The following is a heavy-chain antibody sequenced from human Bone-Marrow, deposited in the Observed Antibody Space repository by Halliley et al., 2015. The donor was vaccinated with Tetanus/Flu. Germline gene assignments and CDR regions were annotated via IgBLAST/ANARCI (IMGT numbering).Heavy chain of an antibody. CDR2: IIPIFSRT. D-gene: IGHD2-15*01. V-gene: IGHV1-69*15. CDR1: GGTFSSYV. J-gene: IGHJ4*02. Sequence: QLVQSGAEVKKPGSSVKASCKASGGTFSSYVLSWVRQAPGQGLEWMGTIIPIFSRTDYAQKFQDRVTITADESTSAAYMELSSLRSEDTAVYYCARDTFYGGNHSFDFWGQGTLVTVSS. CDR3: ARDTFYGGNHSFDF.